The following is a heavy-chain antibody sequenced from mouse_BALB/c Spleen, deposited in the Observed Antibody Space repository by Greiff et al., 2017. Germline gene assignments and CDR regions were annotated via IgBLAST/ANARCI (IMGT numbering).Heavy chain of an antibody. CDR2: ISYDGSN. V-gene: IGHV3-6*02. Sequence: EVQLQESGPGLVKPSQSLSLTCSVTGYSITSGYYWNWIRQFPGNKLEWMGYISYDGSNNYNPSLTNRISITRDTSKNQFFLKLNSVTTEDTATYYCALLLRPFDYWGQGTTLTVSS. J-gene: IGHJ2*01. D-gene: IGHD1-1*01. CDR1: GYSITSGYY. CDR3: ALLLRPFDY.